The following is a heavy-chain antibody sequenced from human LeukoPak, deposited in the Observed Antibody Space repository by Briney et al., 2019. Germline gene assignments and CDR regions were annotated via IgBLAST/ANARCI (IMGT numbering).Heavy chain of an antibody. D-gene: IGHD6-19*01. J-gene: IGHJ4*02. CDR2: ISYDGSNK. V-gene: IGHV3-30*04. Sequence: GRSLRLSCAASGFTFSSYAMHWVRQAPGKGLEWVAVISYDGSNKYYADSVKGRFTISRDNPKNTLYLQMNSLRAEDTAVYYCARAQGAVAGTLFDYWGQGTLVTVSS. CDR3: ARAQGAVAGTLFDY. CDR1: GFTFSSYA.